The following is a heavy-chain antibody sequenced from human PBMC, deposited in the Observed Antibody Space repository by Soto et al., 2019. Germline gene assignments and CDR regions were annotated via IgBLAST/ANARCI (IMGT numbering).Heavy chain of an antibody. CDR2: FYARASN. CDR3: ARAGLWFGYFAH. D-gene: IGHD3-10*01. CDR1: SGSISDYY. Sequence: QVRLQESGPGLVKPSETLSLTCTVSSGSISDYYWSWIRQSPGRGLEWIGYFYARASNIYNPSLKSRVTISADTSKNQFSLSLNSVTAADTAVYYCARAGLWFGYFAHWGQGILVTVSS. J-gene: IGHJ4*02. V-gene: IGHV4-59*01.